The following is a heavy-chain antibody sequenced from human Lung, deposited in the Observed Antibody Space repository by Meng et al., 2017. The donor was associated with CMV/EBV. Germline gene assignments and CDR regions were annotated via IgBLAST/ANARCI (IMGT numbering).Heavy chain of an antibody. D-gene: IGHD2-2*01. CDR1: EYTFTGYY. CDR3: ARGVGYCSSTSCQVWFDP. Sequence: ASVKVSCKASEYTFTGYYMHWVRQAPGQGLEWMGWINPNSGGTNYAQKFQGRVTMTRDTSISTAYMELSRLRSDDTAVYYCARGVGYCSSTSCQVWFDPWGQGXLVTVSS. CDR2: INPNSGGT. J-gene: IGHJ5*02. V-gene: IGHV1-2*02.